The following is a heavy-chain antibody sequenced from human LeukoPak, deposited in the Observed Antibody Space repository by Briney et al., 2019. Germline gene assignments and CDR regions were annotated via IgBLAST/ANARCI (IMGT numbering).Heavy chain of an antibody. CDR3: TTLRLSDHFDY. J-gene: IGHJ4*02. CDR1: GFTFSSYA. CDR2: ITDNGNTT. Sequence: GGSLRLSCAASGFTFSSYAMNWVRLSAGKGLEWVSAITDNGNTTYYADSVKGRFTISRDNSKNTLYLQMNSLRAEDTAVYYCTTLRLSDHFDYWGQGTLVTVSS. V-gene: IGHV3-23*05. D-gene: IGHD2-15*01.